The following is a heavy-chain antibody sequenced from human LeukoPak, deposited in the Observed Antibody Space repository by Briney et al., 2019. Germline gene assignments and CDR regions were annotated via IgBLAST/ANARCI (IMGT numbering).Heavy chain of an antibody. Sequence: GESLKISGKGSGYSFATYWIGWVRQMPGKGLDWMGIIYPGDSDTRYSPSCQGQVTISADNCISTAYLQWSSLKASDTAMYYCAGHSSLGIPGGYWGQGTLVTVSS. J-gene: IGHJ4*02. CDR2: IYPGDSDT. CDR3: AGHSSLGIPGGY. V-gene: IGHV5-51*01. CDR1: GYSFATYW. D-gene: IGHD3-16*01.